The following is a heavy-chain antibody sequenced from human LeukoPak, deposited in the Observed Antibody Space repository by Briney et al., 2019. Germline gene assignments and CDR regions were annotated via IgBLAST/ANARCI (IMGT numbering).Heavy chain of an antibody. V-gene: IGHV3-23*01. CDR3: ANSAYITSWYLGNFDS. J-gene: IGHJ4*02. CDR2: ISGSVDST. Sequence: GGSLRLSCAASGFTSSSYAMSWVRQAPGKGLEWVSGISGSVDSTYYADSAKGRFTISRDKSKNTLYLQMNSLRVEDTAVYYCANSAYITSWYLGNFDSWGQGTLVTVSS. D-gene: IGHD6-13*01. CDR1: GFTSSSYA.